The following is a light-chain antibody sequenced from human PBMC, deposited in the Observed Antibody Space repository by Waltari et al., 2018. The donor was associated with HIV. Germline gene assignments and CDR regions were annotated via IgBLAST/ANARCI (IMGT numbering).Light chain of an antibody. Sequence: EIVLTQSPDTLSLSQGERATLSCTASQNVISGYLAWYQQKPGRAPRLVISSASSRAVGIPDRFSGSGSGTHFTLTISRVEPEDFAVYFCQQYATSPELTFGGGTKLEIK. CDR1: QNVISGY. V-gene: IGKV3-20*01. J-gene: IGKJ4*01. CDR2: SAS. CDR3: QQYATSPELT.